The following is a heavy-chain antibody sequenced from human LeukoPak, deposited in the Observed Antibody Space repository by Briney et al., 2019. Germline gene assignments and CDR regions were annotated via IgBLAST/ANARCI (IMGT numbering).Heavy chain of an antibody. J-gene: IGHJ4*02. V-gene: IGHV3-23*01. CDR3: ATWGDYDVLTGYYVSDY. D-gene: IGHD3-9*01. CDR2: ITGGGSGI. Sequence: GGSLRLSCAASGFTFSNYAMSWVRQAPGKGLEWVSAITGGGSGIYYADSMESRFTISRDNAKNTLYLQINSLRAEDTAVYYCATWGDYDVLTGYYVSDYWGQGTLVTVSS. CDR1: GFTFSNYA.